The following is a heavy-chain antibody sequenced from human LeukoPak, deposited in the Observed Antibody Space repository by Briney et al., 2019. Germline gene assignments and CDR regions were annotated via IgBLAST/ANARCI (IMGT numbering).Heavy chain of an antibody. CDR1: GFTFDDSG. V-gene: IGHV3-9*01. CDR2: ISWDSGRI. Sequence: PGGSLRLSCSASGFTFDDSGIHSVRQAPGKGLGWVSAISWDSGRIGYAACVKGRFTRSSHPAKQSLYQQMNSLRAEDTVLYYCAKERRDSQKDFYFDYWGQGTLVTVSP. J-gene: IGHJ4*02. CDR3: AKERRDSQKDFYFDY. D-gene: IGHD3/OR15-3a*01.